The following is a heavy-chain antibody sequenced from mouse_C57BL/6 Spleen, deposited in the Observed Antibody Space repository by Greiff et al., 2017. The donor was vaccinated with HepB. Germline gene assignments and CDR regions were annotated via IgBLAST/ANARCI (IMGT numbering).Heavy chain of an antibody. CDR3: ARKDLYYGSSLYAMDY. J-gene: IGHJ4*01. D-gene: IGHD1-1*01. CDR2: IDPSDSYT. Sequence: QVQLQQPGAELVKPGASVKLSCKASGYTFTSYWMQWVKQRPGQGLEWIGEIDPSDSYTNYNPNFNGKATLTVDTSSSTAYMQLSSLTSEDSAVYYCARKDLYYGSSLYAMDYWGQGTSVTVSS. CDR1: GYTFTSYW. V-gene: IGHV1-50*01.